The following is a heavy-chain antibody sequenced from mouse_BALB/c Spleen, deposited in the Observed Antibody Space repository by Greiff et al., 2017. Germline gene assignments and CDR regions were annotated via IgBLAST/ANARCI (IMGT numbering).Heavy chain of an antibody. CDR2: IWGDGST. V-gene: IGHV2-6-7*01. CDR3: ARLYDAYAMDY. Sequence: VQLQESGPGLVAPSQSLSITCTVSGFSLTGYGVNWVRQPPGKGLEWLGMIWGDGSTDYNSALKSRLSISKDNSKSQVFLKMNSLQTDDTARYYCARLYDAYAMDYWGQGTSVTVSS. CDR1: GFSLTGYG. J-gene: IGHJ4*01. D-gene: IGHD2-3*01.